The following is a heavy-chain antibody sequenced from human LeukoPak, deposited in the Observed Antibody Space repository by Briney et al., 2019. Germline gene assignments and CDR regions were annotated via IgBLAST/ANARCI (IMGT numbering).Heavy chain of an antibody. CDR1: GYIFTVYY. J-gene: IGHJ4*02. CDR3: ARLDGGSRSFDY. Sequence: ASVKVSCKASGYIFTVYYLHWVRQAPGQGLEWMGWINPNSGGTNYAQKFQGRVTMTRDTSISTAYMELSRLRSDDTAVYYCARLDGGSRSFDYWGQGTLVTVSS. V-gene: IGHV1-2*02. CDR2: INPNSGGT. D-gene: IGHD2-15*01.